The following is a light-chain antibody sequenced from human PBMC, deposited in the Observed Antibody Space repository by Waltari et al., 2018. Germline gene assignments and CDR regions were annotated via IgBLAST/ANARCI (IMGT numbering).Light chain of an antibody. V-gene: IGKV1-13*02. J-gene: IGKJ4*01. CDR3: QQFNSYPALT. CDR2: EAS. Sequence: AIQLTQSPSSLSASVGDRVTITCRASQAISNSLAWYQQKPGKTPNLLIYEASSLESGVPSRFSGSGSGTDFTLTISSLQPEDFATYYCQQFNSYPALTFGGGTKVEIK. CDR1: QAISNS.